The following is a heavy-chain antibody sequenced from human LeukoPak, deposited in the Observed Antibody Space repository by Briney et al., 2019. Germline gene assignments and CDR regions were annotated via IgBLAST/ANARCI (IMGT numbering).Heavy chain of an antibody. CDR2: ISYDGSNK. V-gene: IGHV3-30*18. Sequence: GGSLRLSCAASGFTFSSYGMHWVRQAPGKGLEWVAVISYDGSNKYYADSVKGRFTISRDNSKNTLYLQMNSLRAEDTAVYYCAKVSSYEEVVMSYFDYWGQGTLVTVSS. CDR1: GFTFSSYG. J-gene: IGHJ4*02. CDR3: AKVSSYEEVVMSYFDY. D-gene: IGHD4-23*01.